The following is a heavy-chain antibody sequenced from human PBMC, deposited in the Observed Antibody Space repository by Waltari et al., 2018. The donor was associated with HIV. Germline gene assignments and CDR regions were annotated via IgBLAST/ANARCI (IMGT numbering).Heavy chain of an antibody. CDR1: GYNFPGYY. CDR3: ARGPPYYYGLGSPGGGWFDP. V-gene: IGHV1-2*02. Sequence: QVQLVQSGDEARKPGASVKPTYKASGYNFPGYYMHCARQAPGQGLEWMGWINPNSGGTNYAQKFQGRVTMTRDTSISAAYMELSRLRSDDTAVYYCARGPPYYYGLGSPGGGWFDPWGQGTLVTVSS. D-gene: IGHD3-10*01. J-gene: IGHJ5*02. CDR2: INPNSGGT.